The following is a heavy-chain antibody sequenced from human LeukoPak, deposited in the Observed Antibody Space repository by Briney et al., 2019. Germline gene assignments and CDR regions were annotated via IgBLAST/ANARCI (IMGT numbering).Heavy chain of an antibody. CDR1: GGSISSYY. CDR2: IYYSGST. J-gene: IGHJ4*02. CDR3: ARGHYYDSSGYYYTLSLAFDY. Sequence: SETLSLTCTVSGGSISSYYWSWLRQPPGEGLEGIGYIYYSGSTNYNPSLTSRVTISVDTSKNQFSLKLSSVTAADTAVYYCARGHYYDSSGYYYTLSLAFDYWGQGTLVTVSS. V-gene: IGHV4-59*01. D-gene: IGHD3-22*01.